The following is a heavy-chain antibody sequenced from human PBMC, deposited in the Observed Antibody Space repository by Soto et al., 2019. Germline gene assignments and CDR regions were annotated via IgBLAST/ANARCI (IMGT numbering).Heavy chain of an antibody. Sequence: QVQLVQSGAEVKKPGSSVKVSCKASGGTFSSYTISWVRQAPGQGLEWMGRIIPILGIAKYAQKFQGRVTITADKSTSTAYMELSSLRSEDTAVYYCAGGYYGSGPLDYWGQGTLVTVSS. V-gene: IGHV1-69*02. J-gene: IGHJ4*02. CDR2: IIPILGIA. D-gene: IGHD3-10*01. CDR1: GGTFSSYT. CDR3: AGGYYGSGPLDY.